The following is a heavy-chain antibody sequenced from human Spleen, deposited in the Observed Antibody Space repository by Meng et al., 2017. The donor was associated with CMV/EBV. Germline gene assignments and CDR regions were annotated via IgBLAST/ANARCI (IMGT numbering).Heavy chain of an antibody. CDR1: GFTLNSYS. CDR2: IYSGGST. D-gene: IGHD1-26*01. J-gene: IGHJ4*02. V-gene: IGHV3-53*01. Sequence: GESLKISCAASGFTLNSYSMSWVRQAPGKGLEWVSVIYSGGSTYYADSVKGQFTISRDNSKNTLYLQMNSLRAEDTAVYYCARTPRGSYWDYFDYWGQGTLVTVSS. CDR3: ARTPRGSYWDYFDY.